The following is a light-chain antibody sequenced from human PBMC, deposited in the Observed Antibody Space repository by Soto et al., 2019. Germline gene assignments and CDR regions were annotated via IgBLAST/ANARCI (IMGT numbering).Light chain of an antibody. CDR1: SSDVGGYKH. J-gene: IGLJ1*01. CDR3: NSQSSNGIRV. Sequence: QSVLTQPASVSGSPGQSITISCTGTSSDVGGYKHVSWYQHHPGKAPKLMIYEVSNWPSGVSDRFSGSKSGYSASLTISGLQADDEADYYCNSQSSNGIRVFGTGTKVTVL. V-gene: IGLV2-14*01. CDR2: EVS.